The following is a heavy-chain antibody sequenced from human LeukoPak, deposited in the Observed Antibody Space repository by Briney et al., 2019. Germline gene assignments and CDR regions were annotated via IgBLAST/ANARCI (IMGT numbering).Heavy chain of an antibody. D-gene: IGHD3-16*01. J-gene: IGHJ4*02. Sequence: GASVKVSCKASGYSFTNFGINWVRQAPGQGLEWMGWISPNSGNTNYAQNLQGRVTMTTDTSTSTDYMELRSLTSDDTAFYYCARDYTYWGQGTLVTVSS. CDR3: ARDYTY. CDR2: ISPNSGNT. V-gene: IGHV1-18*01. CDR1: GYSFTNFG.